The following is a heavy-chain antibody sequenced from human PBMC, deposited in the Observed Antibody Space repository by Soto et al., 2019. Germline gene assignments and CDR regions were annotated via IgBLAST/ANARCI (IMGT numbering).Heavy chain of an antibody. CDR2: IVPIYRTA. Sequence: SVKVSCKASGGTFSSYRINWVRQAPGQGLEWVGGIVPIYRTADYAQEFQGRVTITADESARTAYMELRSLKSRDTAVYYCVRDSGAKLSSSWGQGTLVTVS. CDR1: GGTFSSYR. D-gene: IGHD6-13*01. CDR3: VRDSGAKLSSS. J-gene: IGHJ4*02. V-gene: IGHV1-69*13.